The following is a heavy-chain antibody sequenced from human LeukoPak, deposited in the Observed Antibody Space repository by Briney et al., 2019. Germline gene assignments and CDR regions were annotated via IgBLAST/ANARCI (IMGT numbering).Heavy chain of an antibody. Sequence: VASVKVSCKASGYTFTRYGISWVRQAPGQGLEWMGWISAYNGNIKYAQKLQGRVTMTTDTSTSTAYMELRSLRSEDTAVYYCARNDNTDAFDIWGQGTMVTVSS. CDR3: ARNDNTDAFDI. D-gene: IGHD3-22*01. CDR2: ISAYNGNI. V-gene: IGHV1-18*01. J-gene: IGHJ3*02. CDR1: GYTFTRYG.